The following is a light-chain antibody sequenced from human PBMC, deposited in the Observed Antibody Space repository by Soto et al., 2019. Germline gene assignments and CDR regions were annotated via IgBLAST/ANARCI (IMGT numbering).Light chain of an antibody. J-gene: IGLJ1*01. CDR1: SGDIGSYNR. Sequence: QSALTQPASVSGSPGQSITISCTGTSGDIGSYNRVSWYQQHPGKAPKLIIYEVTDRPSGVSNRFSGSKSGNTASLTISGLQAEDEAEYYCSSYTNINTRACVFGTGTKHRP. CDR3: SSYTNINTRACV. V-gene: IGLV2-14*01. CDR2: EVT.